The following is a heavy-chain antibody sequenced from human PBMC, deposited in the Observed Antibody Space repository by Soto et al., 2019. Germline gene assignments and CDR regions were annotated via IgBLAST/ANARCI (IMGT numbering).Heavy chain of an antibody. CDR1: GYTFTLYG. J-gene: IGHJ4*02. Sequence: QVQLVQSGAEVKKPGASVKVSCRAAGYTFTLYGISWVRQAPGQGLEWMGWISAYNGNTNYAQKFQGRVTMTTDTSTRTGYMEMRDLRSDDTAVYYCARRPYYGSGRPPFDYWGQGTLVTASS. CDR2: ISAYNGNT. D-gene: IGHD3-10*01. V-gene: IGHV1-18*01. CDR3: ARRPYYGSGRPPFDY.